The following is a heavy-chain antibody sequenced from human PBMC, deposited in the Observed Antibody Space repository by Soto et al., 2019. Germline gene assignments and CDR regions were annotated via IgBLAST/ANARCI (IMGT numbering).Heavy chain of an antibody. V-gene: IGHV4-59*01. J-gene: IGHJ3*02. Sequence: SETLSLTCTVSGGSISSYYWSWIRQPPGKGLEWIGYIYYSGSTNYNPSLKSRVTISVDTSKNQFSLKLSSVTAADTAVYYCARADSYGFYAFDIWGQGTMVTVSS. D-gene: IGHD5-18*01. CDR2: IYYSGST. CDR1: GGSISSYY. CDR3: ARADSYGFYAFDI.